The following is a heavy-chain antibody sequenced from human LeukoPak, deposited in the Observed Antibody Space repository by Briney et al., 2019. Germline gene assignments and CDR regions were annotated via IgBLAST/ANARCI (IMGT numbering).Heavy chain of an antibody. J-gene: IGHJ4*02. Sequence: SETLSLTCTVSGGSISSYYWSWIRQPPGKGLEWIGYIYYSGSTNYNPSLKSRVTISVDTSKNQFSVKLTSVTAADTAVYYCASPGYCSGGSCYSWGQGTLVTVSS. CDR1: GGSISSYY. CDR3: ASPGYCSGGSCYS. V-gene: IGHV4-59*01. CDR2: IYYSGST. D-gene: IGHD2-15*01.